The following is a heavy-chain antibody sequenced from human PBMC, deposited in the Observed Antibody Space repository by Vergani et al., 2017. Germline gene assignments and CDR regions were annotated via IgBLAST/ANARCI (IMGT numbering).Heavy chain of an antibody. CDR2: IKQDGSEK. CDR1: GFTFSSYW. Sequence: EVQLVESGGGLVQPGGSLRLSCAASGFTFSSYWMSWVRQAPGKGLEWVAKIKQDGSEKYYVDSVKGRFTISRDNAKNSLYLQMNSLRAEDTAVYYCARSGGTTYYYYYYMDVWGKGTTVTVSS. J-gene: IGHJ6*03. CDR3: ARSGGTTYYYYYYMDV. V-gene: IGHV3-7*01. D-gene: IGHD1-1*01.